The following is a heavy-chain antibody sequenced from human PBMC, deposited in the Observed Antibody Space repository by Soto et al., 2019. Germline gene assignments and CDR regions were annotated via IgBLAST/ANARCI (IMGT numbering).Heavy chain of an antibody. D-gene: IGHD2-2*01. Sequence: GASVKVSCKASGYTFTSYYMHWVRQAPGQGLEWMGIINPSGGSTSYAQKFQGRVTMTRDTSTSTVYMELSSLRSEDTAVYYCARLWLVKVPAALDAFDIWGQGTMVTVSS. J-gene: IGHJ3*02. CDR3: ARLWLVKVPAALDAFDI. V-gene: IGHV1-46*03. CDR1: GYTFTSYY. CDR2: INPSGGST.